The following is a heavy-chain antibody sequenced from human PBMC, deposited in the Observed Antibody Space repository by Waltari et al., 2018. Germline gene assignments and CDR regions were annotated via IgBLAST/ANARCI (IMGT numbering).Heavy chain of an antibody. D-gene: IGHD5-12*01. CDR3: ARTPGYSGYDYHFDY. CDR2: IIPIFGTA. CDR1: GGTFSSYA. Sequence: QVQLVQSGAEVKKPGSSVKVSCKASGGTFSSYAISWLRQAPGQGLEWMGRIIPIFGTANYAQKFQGRVTITADKSTSTAYMELSSLRSEDTAVYYCARTPGYSGYDYHFDYWGQGTLVTVSS. V-gene: IGHV1-69*08. J-gene: IGHJ4*02.